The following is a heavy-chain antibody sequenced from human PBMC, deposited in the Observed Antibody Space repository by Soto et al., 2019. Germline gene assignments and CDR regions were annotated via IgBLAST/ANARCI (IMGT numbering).Heavy chain of an antibody. CDR1: VFIFSSFG. CDR2: IWYDGSNT. J-gene: IGHJ4*02. D-gene: IGHD7-27*01. CDR3: VRDLLGSGGHFDY. Sequence: PWGSLRVSCASSVFIFSSFGMRLVRQAPGKGLDLVAHIWYDGSNTYYADSVKGRFTISRDNSRNTLYLQMNSLRAEDTAVYHCVRDLLGSGGHFDYWGQGTTVTVSS. V-gene: IGHV3-33*01.